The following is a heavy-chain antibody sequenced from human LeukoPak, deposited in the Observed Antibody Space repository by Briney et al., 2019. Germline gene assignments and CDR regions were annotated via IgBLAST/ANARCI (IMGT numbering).Heavy chain of an antibody. CDR1: GGSISSYY. J-gene: IGHJ3*02. D-gene: IGHD6-25*01. CDR2: MYYSGST. CDR3: ARHLQLVAGSIGAFDI. Sequence: SETLSLTCTVSGGSISSYYWSWIRQPPGKGLEWIGYMYYSGSTSYNPSLKSRVTTSVDTSKNQFSLKLSSVTVADTAMYYCARHLQLVAGSIGAFDIWGQGTMVTVSS. V-gene: IGHV4-59*08.